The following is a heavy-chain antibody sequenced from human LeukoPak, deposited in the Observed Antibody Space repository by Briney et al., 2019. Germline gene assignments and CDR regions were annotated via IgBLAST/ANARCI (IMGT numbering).Heavy chain of an antibody. CDR2: IKQCGSQK. V-gene: IGHV3-7*01. J-gene: IGHJ4*02. CDR1: GFTFSSHW. CDR3: ARGPNFGDYVDFLDS. D-gene: IGHD4-17*01. Sequence: PGGSLRLSCAASGFTFSSHWMTWVRLAPGKGLEWVANIKQCGSQKYYVDSVKGRFTISRDDAKSTLFLQMNNLRAEDSALYYCARGPNFGDYVDFLDSWGQGTLVTVSS.